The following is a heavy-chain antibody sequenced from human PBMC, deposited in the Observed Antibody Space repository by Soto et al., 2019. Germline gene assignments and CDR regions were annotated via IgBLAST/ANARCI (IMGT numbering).Heavy chain of an antibody. D-gene: IGHD6-19*01. CDR1: GGSFSGYY. CDR3: AREQAVAGNDYFDY. J-gene: IGHJ4*02. Sequence: SETLSLTCAVYGGSFSGYYWSWIRQPPGKGLEWIGEINHSGSTNYNPSLKSRVTISVDTSKNQFSLKLSSVTAADTAVYYCAREQAVAGNDYFDYWGQGALVTVSS. CDR2: INHSGST. V-gene: IGHV4-34*01.